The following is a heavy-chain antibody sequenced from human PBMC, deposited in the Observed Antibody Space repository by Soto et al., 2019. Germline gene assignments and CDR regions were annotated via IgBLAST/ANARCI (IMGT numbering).Heavy chain of an antibody. Sequence: EVQLVESGGDLVQPGRSLRLSCTTSGFTFGDYAMSWFGQAPGKGLEWIGYIRSNTYGGTTEYAGSVKGRFTISRDDSKRVAHLQMNSVETEDTAVYFCARRKYLDYWGQGTLVTVSS. V-gene: IGHV3-49*03. D-gene: IGHD6-6*01. CDR1: GFTFGDYA. CDR3: ARRKYLDY. J-gene: IGHJ4*02. CDR2: IRSNTYGGTT.